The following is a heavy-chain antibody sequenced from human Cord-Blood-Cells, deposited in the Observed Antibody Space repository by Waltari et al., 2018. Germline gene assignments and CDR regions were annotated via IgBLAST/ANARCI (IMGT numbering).Heavy chain of an antibody. CDR3: ARVHNWGSTYYFDY. CDR1: GFTFSSYW. CDR2: IKQDGSEK. D-gene: IGHD7-27*01. V-gene: IGHV3-7*01. J-gene: IGHJ4*02. Sequence: EVQLVESGGGLVQPGGSLRLSCAASGFTFSSYWMSWVRQGPGKGLEWVANIKQDGSEKYYVDSVKCRFTISRDNAKNSLYLQMNSLRAEDTAVYYCARVHNWGSTYYFDYWGQGTLVTVSS.